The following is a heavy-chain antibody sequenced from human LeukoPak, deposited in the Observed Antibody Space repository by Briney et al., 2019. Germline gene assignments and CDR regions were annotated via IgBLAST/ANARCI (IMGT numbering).Heavy chain of an antibody. J-gene: IGHJ4*02. CDR3: ARKGESGLYY. CDR2: INSDGSST. V-gene: IGHV3-74*01. Sequence: GGSLRLSCAASGFTFSSYWIHWVRQAPGKGLVWVSRINSDGSSTNYADSVKGRFTIFRDNAKNTLYLQMNSLRAEDTAVYYCARKGESGLYYWGQGTLVTVSS. CDR1: GFTFSSYW. D-gene: IGHD3-16*01.